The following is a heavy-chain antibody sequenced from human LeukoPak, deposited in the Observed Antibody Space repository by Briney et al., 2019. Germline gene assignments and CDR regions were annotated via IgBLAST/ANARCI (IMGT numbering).Heavy chain of an antibody. V-gene: IGHV3-7*01. Sequence: PGGSLRLSCAASGLTFSDYWMTWVRQAPGKGLEWVANINEDRSEENFVDSVKGRFTISRDNAKNSLYLQMNSLRSEESAVYYCATTLTALSSVYWGRGTTVTVSS. CDR2: INEDRSEE. CDR3: ATTLTALSSVY. CDR1: GLTFSDYW. D-gene: IGHD2-21*02. J-gene: IGHJ6*04.